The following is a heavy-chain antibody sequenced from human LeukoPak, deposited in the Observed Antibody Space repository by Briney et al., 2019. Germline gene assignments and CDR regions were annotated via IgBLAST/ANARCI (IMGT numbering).Heavy chain of an antibody. Sequence: ASVKVSCKTSGYTFADYYIHWVRQAPGQGLEWMGWIYPKSGGTNSAQKFQGRVTMTRNTSISTAYMELSRLRFDDTAVYYCARVSTSGYRDWLDPWGQGTLVTVSS. V-gene: IGHV1-2*02. D-gene: IGHD3-9*01. CDR3: ARVSTSGYRDWLDP. CDR2: IYPKSGGT. CDR1: GYTFADYY. J-gene: IGHJ5*02.